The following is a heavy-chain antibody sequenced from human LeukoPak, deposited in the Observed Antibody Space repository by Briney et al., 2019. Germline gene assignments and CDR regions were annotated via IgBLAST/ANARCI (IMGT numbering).Heavy chain of an antibody. Sequence: GGALRLSCTTSGLTFNNYAMSWVRQAPGKGLDWFSAIGGGGITTYYADSVKGRYTISRDNSKGTLYLQMNSLRVEDTAVYYCAKGSDGYRPYYFDYWGQGTLVAVSS. CDR1: GLTFNNYA. CDR2: IGGGGITT. D-gene: IGHD3-16*02. CDR3: AKGSDGYRPYYFDY. J-gene: IGHJ4*02. V-gene: IGHV3-23*01.